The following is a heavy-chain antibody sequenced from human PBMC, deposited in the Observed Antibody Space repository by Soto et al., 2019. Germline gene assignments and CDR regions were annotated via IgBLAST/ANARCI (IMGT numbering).Heavy chain of an antibody. Sequence: EVQLLQSGGVLVQPGGSLRLSCAASGFTFSRDAMSWVRQAPGKGLEWVSAISGSGASTYYADSVKGRFIISRDNSKNTLYLQMNTLRVEDTAVYYCAKAVGKVVVTASNYFDSWGQGTLVTVSS. J-gene: IGHJ4*02. CDR3: AKAVGKVVVTASNYFDS. D-gene: IGHD2-21*02. CDR1: GFTFSRDA. V-gene: IGHV3-23*01. CDR2: ISGSGAST.